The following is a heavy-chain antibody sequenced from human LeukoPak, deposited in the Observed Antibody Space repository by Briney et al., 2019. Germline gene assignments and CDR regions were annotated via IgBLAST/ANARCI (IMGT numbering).Heavy chain of an antibody. CDR3: VRDRSYILHYYYYMNV. J-gene: IGHJ6*03. CDR1: RFTFSSYW. V-gene: IGHV3-7*01. CDR2: IKEDGSEN. D-gene: IGHD3-10*01. Sequence: GGSLRLSCAASRFTFSSYWMTWVRQAPGKGLEWVADIKEDGSENYYVDSVKGRFTISRDNAKNSLYLQMNRMRAEDTAVYYCVRDRSYILHYYYYMNVWGKGITVTVSS.